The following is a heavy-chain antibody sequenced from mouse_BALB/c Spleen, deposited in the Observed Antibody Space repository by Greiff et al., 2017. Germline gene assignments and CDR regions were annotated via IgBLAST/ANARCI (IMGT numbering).Heavy chain of an antibody. CDR1: GYTFTSYW. V-gene: IGHV1-69*02. Sequence: QVQLQQPGAELVKPGASVKLSCKASGYTFTSYWMHWVKQRPGQGLEWIGEIDPSDSYTNYNQKFKGKATLTVDKSSSTAYMQLSSLTSEDSAVYYYERGGYGSSYAMDYGGQGTSVTVAS. D-gene: IGHD1-1*01. CDR2: IDPSDSYT. J-gene: IGHJ4*01. CDR3: ERGGYGSSYAMDY.